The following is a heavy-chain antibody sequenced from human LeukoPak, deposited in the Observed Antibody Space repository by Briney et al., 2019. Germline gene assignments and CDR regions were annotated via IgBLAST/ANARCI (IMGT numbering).Heavy chain of an antibody. D-gene: IGHD3-10*01. CDR2: FSKTGTDT. J-gene: IGHJ6*02. Sequence: GGSLRLSCVASGFTFTNYAMSWIRQAPGKGLEWVSIFSKTGTDTCDADSVQGRFTISRDNSENTLYLQMNNLRAEDTAIYNCAKVPYSDYGSGRPPFMDVWGQGTTVAVSS. CDR3: AKVPYSDYGSGRPPFMDV. V-gene: IGHV3-23*01. CDR1: GFTFTNYA.